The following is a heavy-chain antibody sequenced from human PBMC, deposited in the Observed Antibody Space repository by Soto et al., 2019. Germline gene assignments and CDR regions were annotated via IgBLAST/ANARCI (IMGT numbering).Heavy chain of an antibody. CDR1: GGTFSSYR. J-gene: IGHJ6*02. Sequence: PRGSLRLSCAPAGGTFSSYRMNSARQDTGKGLEWVAVIWYDGGNKYYADSVKGRFTISRDNSKNTLYLQMNSLRAEDTAVYYYARGGLRVEPLCMAVWGQGTPVTVSS. CDR3: ARGGLRVEPLCMAV. CDR2: IWYDGGNK. D-gene: IGHD2-2*01. V-gene: IGHV3-33*01.